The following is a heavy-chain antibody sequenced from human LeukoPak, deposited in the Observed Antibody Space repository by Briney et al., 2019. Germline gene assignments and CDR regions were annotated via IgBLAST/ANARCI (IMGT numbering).Heavy chain of an antibody. V-gene: IGHV3-23*01. CDR2: ISGSGGST. Sequence: PGGSLRLSCAASGFTFDNYGMSWVRQVPGKGLEWVSAISGSGGSTYYADSVKGRFTISRDNSKNTLYVQMNSLRAEDTAVYYCAKGLGILSGYYSDYWGQGTLVTVSS. D-gene: IGHD3-9*01. CDR1: GFTFDNYG. CDR3: AKGLGILSGYYSDY. J-gene: IGHJ4*02.